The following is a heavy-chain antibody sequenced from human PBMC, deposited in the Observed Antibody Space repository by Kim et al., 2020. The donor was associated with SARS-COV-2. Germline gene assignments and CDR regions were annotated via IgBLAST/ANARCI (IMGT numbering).Heavy chain of an antibody. D-gene: IGHD3-22*01. Sequence: VKGRFTISRENAKNTLYLQMNSLRPEDTAVYYCARAGDYDISGYYGFFHHWGQGVLVTVSS. CDR3: ARAGDYDISGYYGFFHH. J-gene: IGHJ1*01. V-gene: IGHV3-74*01.